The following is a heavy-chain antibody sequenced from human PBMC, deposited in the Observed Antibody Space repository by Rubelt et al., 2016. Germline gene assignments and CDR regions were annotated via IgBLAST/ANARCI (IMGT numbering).Heavy chain of an antibody. CDR2: ISYSGST. V-gene: IGHV4-39*01. J-gene: IGHJ5*02. CDR1: GCSISSSSYY. CDR3: ARLRCNEFCVDP. D-gene: IGHD1-1*01. Sequence: QLQLQESGPGLVKPSETLSLTCTVSGCSISSSSYYWGWIRQPPGKGLEWIGSISYSGSTYYNPSLKSRDTISVDTSKNQFPLKLSSVTAAWTAVYYCARLRCNEFCVDPWGQGTLVTVSA.